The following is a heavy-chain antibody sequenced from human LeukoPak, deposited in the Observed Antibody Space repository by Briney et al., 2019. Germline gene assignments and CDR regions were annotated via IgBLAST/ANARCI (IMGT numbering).Heavy chain of an antibody. CDR2: INTNTGNP. Sequence: ASVKVSCKASGYTFTSYGISWVRQAPGQGLEWMGWINTNTGNPTYAQGFTGRFVFSLDTSVSTAYLQISSLKSEDTAVYYCARAYAHCTGGGCYSPAFDIWGQGTMVTVSS. V-gene: IGHV7-4-1*02. CDR3: ARAYAHCTGGGCYSPAFDI. D-gene: IGHD2-15*01. CDR1: GYTFTSYG. J-gene: IGHJ3*02.